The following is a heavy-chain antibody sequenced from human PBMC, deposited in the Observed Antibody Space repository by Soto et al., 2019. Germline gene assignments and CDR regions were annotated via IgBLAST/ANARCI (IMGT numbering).Heavy chain of an antibody. CDR2: ISTFNGNT. CDR3: ARLTGYSSGWFDF. D-gene: IGHD6-19*01. V-gene: IGHV1-18*04. Sequence: QVQMVQSGAEVKKPGASVKVSCKASGYPFSNHGITWVRQVPGQGLEWMGWISTFNGNTNYAQKFQGTVTMTTDTSTNTADMELRSLDSDDTAVYYCARLTGYSSGWFDFWGQGTLVTVSS. CDR1: GYPFSNHG. J-gene: IGHJ4*02.